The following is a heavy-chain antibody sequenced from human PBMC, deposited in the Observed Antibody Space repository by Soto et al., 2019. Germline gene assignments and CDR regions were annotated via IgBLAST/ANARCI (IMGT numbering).Heavy chain of an antibody. Sequence: QVQLVESGGGVVQPGRSLRLSCAASGFTFSTYGMHWVRQPPGKGLEWVAVISSDGKSEHYADPVKGRFSISRDNSKNTLSLQMNSPRVEDTAVYYCAKTITTYSGDSRGRGALVDYWGQGTLVTVSS. CDR3: AKTITTYSGDSRGRGALVDY. V-gene: IGHV3-30*18. J-gene: IGHJ4*02. CDR1: GFTFSTYG. D-gene: IGHD3-22*01. CDR2: ISSDGKSE.